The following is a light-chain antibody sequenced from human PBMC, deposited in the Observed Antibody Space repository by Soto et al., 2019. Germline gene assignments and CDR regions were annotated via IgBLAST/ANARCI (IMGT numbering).Light chain of an antibody. J-gene: IGKJ5*01. CDR3: QQTNILPIT. CDR1: QDISNL. V-gene: IGKV1-5*03. CDR2: RAP. Sequence: DIQMAQAPSTLSESVGDRVTITCRASQDISNLLAWVQQKPGKAPKLLIYRAPNLKSGVPERFSGGRVGTEFTLTISSLHPDDFATYYCQQTNILPITFGQVRRREIK.